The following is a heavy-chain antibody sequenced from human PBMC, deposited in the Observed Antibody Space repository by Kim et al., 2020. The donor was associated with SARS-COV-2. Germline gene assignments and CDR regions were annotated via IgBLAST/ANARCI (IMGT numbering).Heavy chain of an antibody. V-gene: IGHV3-23*01. J-gene: IGHJ4*02. D-gene: IGHD6-19*01. CDR2: ISGSDGST. Sequence: GGSLRLSCAASGFTFSSYAMSWVRQAPGKGLEWVSAISGSDGSTYYADSVKGRFTISRDNSKNTLYLQMNSLRAEDTAVYYCARPGFRVGWDFDYWGQGTLVTVSS. CDR3: ARPGFRVGWDFDY. CDR1: GFTFSSYA.